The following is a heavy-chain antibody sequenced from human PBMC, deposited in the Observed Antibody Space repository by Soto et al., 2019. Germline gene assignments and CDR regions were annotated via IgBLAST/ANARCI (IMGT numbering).Heavy chain of an antibody. J-gene: IGHJ4*02. CDR3: AKDGYWIQLWFDY. V-gene: IGHV3-23*01. D-gene: IGHD5-18*01. CDR2: ISASGGST. CDR1: GFTFSSYA. Sequence: GGSLRLSCAASGFTFSSYAMSWVRQAPGKGLEWVSSISASGGSTYYADSVKGRLTISRDNSKNTLYLQMNSLRAEDTAVYYCAKDGYWIQLWFDYWGQGTLVTVSS.